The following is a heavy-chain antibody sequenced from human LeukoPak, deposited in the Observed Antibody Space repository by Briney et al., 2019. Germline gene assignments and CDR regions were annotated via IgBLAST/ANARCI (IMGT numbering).Heavy chain of an antibody. CDR1: GFTFSTYE. CDR2: ISAGGSSI. Sequence: SGGSLRLSCTASGFTFSTYEMNWVRQAPGKGLGWVSYISAGGSSIYYADSVKGRFTISRDNAKNSLYLQMNSLRAEDTTVYYCARGGNYGYLWNAFDIWGQGTMVTVSS. CDR3: ARGGNYGYLWNAFDI. D-gene: IGHD5-18*01. J-gene: IGHJ3*02. V-gene: IGHV3-48*03.